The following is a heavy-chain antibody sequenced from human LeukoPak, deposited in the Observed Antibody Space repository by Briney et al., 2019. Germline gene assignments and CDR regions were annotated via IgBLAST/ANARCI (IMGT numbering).Heavy chain of an antibody. CDR3: TSGIGTIDF. J-gene: IGHJ4*02. Sequence: PGRSLRLSCTTSGFTFADYAMGWVRQAPGKGLEWVGSIRSKTDGGTADYAAPVTGRFTISRDDAKNTLYLQMNSLKTEDTAVYYCTSGIGTIDFWGQGTLVTVSS. D-gene: IGHD6-13*01. CDR1: GFTFADYA. V-gene: IGHV3-49*04. CDR2: IRSKTDGGTA.